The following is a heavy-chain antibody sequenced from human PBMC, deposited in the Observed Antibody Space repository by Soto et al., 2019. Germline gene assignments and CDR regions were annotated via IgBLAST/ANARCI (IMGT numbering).Heavy chain of an antibody. CDR2: ISYDGSNK. CDR3: AKQLEYNKNWFDP. Sequence: GGSLRLSCAASGFTFSSYGMHWVRQAPGKGLEWVAVISYDGSNKYYADSVKGRFTISRDNSKNTLYLQMNSLRAEDTAVYYCAKQLEYNKNWFDPWGQGTLVTVSS. J-gene: IGHJ5*02. CDR1: GFTFSSYG. V-gene: IGHV3-30*18. D-gene: IGHD6-6*01.